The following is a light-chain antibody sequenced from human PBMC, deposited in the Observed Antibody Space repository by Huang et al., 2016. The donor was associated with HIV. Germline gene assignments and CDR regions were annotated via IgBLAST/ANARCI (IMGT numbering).Light chain of an antibody. CDR2: KSS. Sequence: DIQMTQSPSTLSASVGDRVTITCRASQSISSLLAWYQQKPGKAPNLLIYKSSNLKTGAPSRFSGRGSGTEFTLTISSLQPDDCATYFCQQYSTYSWTFGQGTKVEL. CDR1: QSISSL. V-gene: IGKV1-5*03. J-gene: IGKJ1*01. CDR3: QQYSTYSWT.